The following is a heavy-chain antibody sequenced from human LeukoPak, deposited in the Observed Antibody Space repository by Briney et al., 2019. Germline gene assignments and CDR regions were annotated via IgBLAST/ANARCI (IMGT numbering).Heavy chain of an antibody. CDR1: GFPFETNA. CDR2: IGNTEA. CDR3: AKDWIQFNRVFDCFDS. D-gene: IGHD5-18*01. Sequence: GGSLRLSCATSGFPFETNAMSWVRQAPGKGLEWVATIGNTEAFYADSVTGRFTISRDNSKNTVNLQMNRLRVEDTAIYYCAKDWIQFNRVFDCFDSWGQGTLVTVSS. V-gene: IGHV3-23*01. J-gene: IGHJ4*02.